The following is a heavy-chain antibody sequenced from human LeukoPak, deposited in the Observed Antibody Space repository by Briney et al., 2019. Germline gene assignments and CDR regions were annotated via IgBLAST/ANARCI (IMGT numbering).Heavy chain of an antibody. CDR2: ISASGTLT. CDR1: GFSFSSYE. D-gene: IGHD1-26*01. J-gene: IGHJ6*03. Sequence: GGSLRLSCTASGFSFSSYEMNWVRQAPGKGLEWISYISASGTLTHYADSVEGRFTISRDNAKNSLFLQMNSLGPEDTAVYYCARDPYSGNYGNYYYYYMDVWGKGTTVTISS. V-gene: IGHV3-48*03. CDR3: ARDPYSGNYGNYYYYYMDV.